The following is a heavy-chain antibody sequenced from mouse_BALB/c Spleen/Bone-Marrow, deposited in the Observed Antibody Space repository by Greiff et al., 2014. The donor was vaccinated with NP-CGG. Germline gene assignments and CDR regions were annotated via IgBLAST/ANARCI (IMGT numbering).Heavy chain of an antibody. Sequence: EVMLVESGGGLVKPGGSLKLSCAASGFTFSDYYMYWVRQTPEKRLEWVATISDGGSYTDYPGSVKGRFTVSRDNAENNLYLQMSSLKSEDTAMYFCARTYRPFALDYWGQGTSVTVSS. V-gene: IGHV5-4*02. CDR2: ISDGGSYT. CDR1: GFTFSDYY. J-gene: IGHJ4*01. CDR3: ARTYRPFALDY. D-gene: IGHD2-14*01.